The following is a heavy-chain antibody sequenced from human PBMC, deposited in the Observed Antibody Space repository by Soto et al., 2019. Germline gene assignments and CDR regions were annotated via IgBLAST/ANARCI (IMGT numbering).Heavy chain of an antibody. Sequence: ASVKVSCKASGGTFSSYAISWVRQAPGQGLEWMGGIIPIFGTANYAQKFQGRVTITADESASTAYMELSSLRSEDTAVYYCARDQSPYRDILTFYGMDVWGQGTTVTVSS. V-gene: IGHV1-69*13. CDR2: IIPIFGTA. CDR3: ARDQSPYRDILTFYGMDV. D-gene: IGHD3-9*01. CDR1: GGTFSSYA. J-gene: IGHJ6*02.